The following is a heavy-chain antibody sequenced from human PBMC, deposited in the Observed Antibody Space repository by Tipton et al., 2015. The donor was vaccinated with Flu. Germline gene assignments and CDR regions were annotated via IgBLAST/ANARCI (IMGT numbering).Heavy chain of an antibody. D-gene: IGHD2-2*01. J-gene: IGHJ4*02. V-gene: IGHV3-53*01. Sequence: VQLVQSGGGLIQRGGSLRLSCGVSGFSVSSNYMTWVRQAPGKGLEWVSVIYSGGSTYSADSVKGRFTISRDNSKNTLYLQMNSLRAEDTAVYYCAGGRGYCITTTCLLPFDFWGQGTLVTVSS. CDR3: AGGRGYCITTTCLLPFDF. CDR1: GFSVSSNY. CDR2: IYSGGST.